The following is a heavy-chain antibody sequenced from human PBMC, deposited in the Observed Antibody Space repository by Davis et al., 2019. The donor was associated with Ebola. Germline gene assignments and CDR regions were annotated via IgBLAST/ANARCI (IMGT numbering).Heavy chain of an antibody. CDR2: IYYSGSI. CDR1: GGSISRGPYY. D-gene: IGHD2-2*01. J-gene: IGHJ3*02. CDR3: ARDRYCSSTSCYSNADAFDI. Sequence: PSETLSLTCTVSGGSISRGPYYWGWIRQPPGKGLEWIGSIYYSGSIYYNPSLKSRVTISGDTSTNQFSLKLSSVTAAATAVYYCARDRYCSSTSCYSNADAFDIWGQGTKVTVSS. V-gene: IGHV4-39*07.